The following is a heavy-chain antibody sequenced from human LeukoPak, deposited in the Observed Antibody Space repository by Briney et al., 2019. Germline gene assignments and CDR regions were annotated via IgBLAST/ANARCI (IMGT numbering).Heavy chain of an antibody. CDR2: MNPNSGNT. J-gene: IGHJ6*03. CDR1: GYTFTSYD. D-gene: IGHD3-3*01. V-gene: IGHV1-8*01. CDR3: ARGRRARQFGYYYYYMDV. Sequence: GASVKVSCKASGYTFTSYDINWVRQATGQGLEWMGWMNPNSGNTGYAQKFQGRVTMTRNTSISTAYMELSSLRSEDTAVYYCARGRRARQFGYYYYYMDVWGKGTTVTVSS.